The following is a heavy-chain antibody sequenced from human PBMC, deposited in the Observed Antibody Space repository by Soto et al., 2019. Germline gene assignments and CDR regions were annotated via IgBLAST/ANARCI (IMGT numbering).Heavy chain of an antibody. CDR3: ATRHLPDCSGGTCNPFDF. V-gene: IGHV3-23*01. J-gene: IGHJ4*02. Sequence: EVQLLESGGGLVQPGGSLRLSCAASGFTFSTYAMNWVRQAPGKGLEWVSTISVSGDTTYFADSVRGRFTISRDNSKNTVYLQMNSLRADDTAMYYCATRHLPDCSGGTCNPFDFWGQGTLVTVSS. D-gene: IGHD2-15*01. CDR2: ISVSGDTT. CDR1: GFTFSTYA.